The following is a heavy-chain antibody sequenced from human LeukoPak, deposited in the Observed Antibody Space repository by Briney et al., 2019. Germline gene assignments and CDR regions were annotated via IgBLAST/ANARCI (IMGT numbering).Heavy chain of an antibody. V-gene: IGHV3-7*01. Sequence: GGSLRLSCAASGFTFSSYWMSWVRQAPGKGLEWVANIKQDGSERYYVDSVKGRFTISRDNAKNSLYLQMNSLRAEDTAVYFCVRDNDKYSFDIWGQGTMVTVSS. CDR2: IKQDGSER. CDR1: GFTFSSYW. D-gene: IGHD1-1*01. J-gene: IGHJ3*02. CDR3: VRDNDKYSFDI.